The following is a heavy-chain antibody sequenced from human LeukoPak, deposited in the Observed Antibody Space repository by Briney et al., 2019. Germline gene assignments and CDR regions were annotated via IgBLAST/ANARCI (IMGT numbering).Heavy chain of an antibody. CDR1: GYSISSGYY. CDR2: IYHSGST. V-gene: IGHV4-38-2*02. D-gene: IGHD5-18*01. J-gene: IGHJ5*02. Sequence: SETLSLTCTVSGYSISSGYYWGWIRQPPGKGLEWIGSIYHSGSTYYNPSLKSRVTISVDTSKNQFSLKLSSVTAADTAVYYCARDLPTLVDTAMVTLGWFDPWGQGTLVTVSS. CDR3: ARDLPTLVDTAMVTLGWFDP.